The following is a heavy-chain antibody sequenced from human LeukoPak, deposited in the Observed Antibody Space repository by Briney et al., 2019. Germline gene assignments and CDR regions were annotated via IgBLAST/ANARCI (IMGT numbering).Heavy chain of an antibody. D-gene: IGHD2-2*01. Sequence: ASVKVSCKASGYTFTSYYMHWVRQAPGQGLEWMGIINPSGGSTSYAQKFQGRVTMTRDMSTSTVYMELSSLRSEDTAVHYCARRDLVPPYMDVWGKGTTVTVSS. CDR1: GYTFTSYY. J-gene: IGHJ6*03. V-gene: IGHV1-46*01. CDR2: INPSGGST. CDR3: ARRDLVPPYMDV.